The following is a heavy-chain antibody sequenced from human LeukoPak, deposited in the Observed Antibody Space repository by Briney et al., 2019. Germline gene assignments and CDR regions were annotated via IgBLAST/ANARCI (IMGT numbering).Heavy chain of an antibody. J-gene: IGHJ5*02. CDR2: VSDTVNT. CDR3: ARGLGPRSRFDP. D-gene: IGHD3-10*01. CDR1: AGSISDYY. V-gene: IGHV4-59*12. Sequence: SETLSLTCTVSAGSISDYYWNWIRQSPGKGLEWIGYVSDTVNTKHNPSLTSRLSLSVDTSKNQFSLKLSSVTAADTAVYYCARGLGPRSRFDPWGQGTLVTVSS.